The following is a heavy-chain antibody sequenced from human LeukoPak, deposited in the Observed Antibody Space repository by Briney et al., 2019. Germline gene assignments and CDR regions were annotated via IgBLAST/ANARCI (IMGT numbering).Heavy chain of an antibody. Sequence: GGSLRLFCAASRFIFSNYWMTWVRQAPGKGLEWVSYISSSSSTIYYADSVKGRFTISRDNAKNSLYLQMNSLRAEDTAVYYCARDAPLEYYDFWSGSHYFDYWGQGTLVTVSS. V-gene: IGHV3-48*01. J-gene: IGHJ4*02. CDR3: ARDAPLEYYDFWSGSHYFDY. D-gene: IGHD3-3*01. CDR1: RFIFSNYW. CDR2: ISSSSSTI.